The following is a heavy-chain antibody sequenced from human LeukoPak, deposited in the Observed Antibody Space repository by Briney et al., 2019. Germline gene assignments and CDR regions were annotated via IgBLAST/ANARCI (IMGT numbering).Heavy chain of an antibody. J-gene: IGHJ4*02. V-gene: IGHV3-23*01. CDR3: AKEGFDS. CDR2: ISGGRGST. Sequence: GGSLRLSCAASGFTFSSYAMSWVRQAPGKGLEWVSGISGGRGSTYYTDSVKGRFTVSRDSSKNTLYLQTSSLRAEDTAVYYCAKEGFDSWGQGTLVTVSS. CDR1: GFTFSSYA.